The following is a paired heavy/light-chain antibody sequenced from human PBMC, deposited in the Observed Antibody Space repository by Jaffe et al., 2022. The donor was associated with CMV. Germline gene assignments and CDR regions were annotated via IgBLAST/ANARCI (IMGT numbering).Light chain of an antibody. CDR2: GAS. J-gene: IGKJ1*01. Sequence: EIVMTQSPATLSVSPGERATLSCRASQSISSNLAWYQQKPGQAPRLLIYGASTRATGIPARFSGSGSGTEFTLTISSLQSEDFAVYSCQQYNNWPPWTFGQGTKVEI. CDR3: QQYNNWPPWT. CDR1: QSISSN. V-gene: IGKV3-15*01.
Heavy chain of an antibody. CDR1: GFIFSNYN. Sequence: EVQLVESGGGLVQPGGSLSLSCAASGFIFSNYNLNWVRQAPGKGLEWVSYVSGSTTDYADSVKGRFTISRDNAKNSLYLQMNSLRDEDTAVYYCARVPSFGSSWYFDLWGRGTLVTVSS. CDR3: ARVPSFGSSWYFDL. J-gene: IGHJ2*01. CDR2: VSGSTT. V-gene: IGHV3-48*02. D-gene: IGHD2-15*01.